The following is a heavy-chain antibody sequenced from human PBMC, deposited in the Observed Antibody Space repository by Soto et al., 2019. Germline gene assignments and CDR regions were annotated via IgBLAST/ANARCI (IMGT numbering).Heavy chain of an antibody. V-gene: IGHV4-59*01. D-gene: IGHD6-13*01. CDR3: VRDGPSSSYFDY. CDR1: GWPIIGYY. CDR2: IYSSGST. Sequence: SATLSPTCTVSGWPIIGYYWSWIRQPPGKGLEWIGYIYSSGSTNYNPSLKSRVTMSVDTSQNQFSLKLWSVTAADTAVYYCVRDGPSSSYFDYWGQGALVTVSS. J-gene: IGHJ4*02.